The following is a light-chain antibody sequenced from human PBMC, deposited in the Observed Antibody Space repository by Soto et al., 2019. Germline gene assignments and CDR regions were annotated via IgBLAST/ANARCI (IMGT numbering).Light chain of an antibody. CDR1: RTVNNNY. Sequence: EIVLTQSPGTLSLSPGERATLSCRASRTVNNNYVAWYQQKPGQAPRLLIFRASNKATGIPDRFSGSGSGTDFTLTIGRLEPEDFAVYYCQHYGRSPRTFGQGTKVDIK. J-gene: IGKJ1*01. CDR3: QHYGRSPRT. V-gene: IGKV3-20*01. CDR2: RAS.